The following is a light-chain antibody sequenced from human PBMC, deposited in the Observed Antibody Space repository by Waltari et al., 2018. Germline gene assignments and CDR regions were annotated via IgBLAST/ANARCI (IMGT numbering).Light chain of an antibody. CDR3: AAWDESHYV. J-gene: IGLJ1*01. CDR1: HSNLGSNY. V-gene: IGLV1-47*01. CDR2: RNN. Sequence: QSVLTQPPSASETPGQRVTISCSGSHSNLGSNYLYWYQQLPGRAPNPPISRNNQRPSGVPDRFSGSKYGTSASLAISGLRSEDEGVYYCAAWDESHYVFGPGTEVTVL.